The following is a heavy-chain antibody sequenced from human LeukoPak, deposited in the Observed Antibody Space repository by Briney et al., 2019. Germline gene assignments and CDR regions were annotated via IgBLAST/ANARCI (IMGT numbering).Heavy chain of an antibody. J-gene: IGHJ3*02. Sequence: SETLSLTCAVSGGSISSGGYSWSWIRQHPGKGLEWIGYIYYSGSTYYNPSLKSRVTISVDTSKNQFSLKLSSVTAADTAVYYCARVVRGDYYYDSSGYNDAFDIWGQGTMVTVSS. V-gene: IGHV4-31*11. CDR2: IYYSGST. CDR3: ARVVRGDYYYDSSGYNDAFDI. CDR1: GGSISSGGYS. D-gene: IGHD3-22*01.